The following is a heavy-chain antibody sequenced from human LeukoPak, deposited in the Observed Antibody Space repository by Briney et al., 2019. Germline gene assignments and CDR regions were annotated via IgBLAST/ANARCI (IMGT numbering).Heavy chain of an antibody. Sequence: GGSLRLSCAASGFTFSSYWMHWVRQAPGKGLVWVSRINSDGSSTTYADSVKGRFTLSRGNAKNTLYLQMNTLRAEDTAVYYCARVRYCSSTSCYPYFDYWGQGTLVTVSS. CDR3: ARVRYCSSTSCYPYFDY. CDR1: GFTFSSYW. CDR2: INSDGSST. V-gene: IGHV3-74*01. D-gene: IGHD2-2*01. J-gene: IGHJ4*02.